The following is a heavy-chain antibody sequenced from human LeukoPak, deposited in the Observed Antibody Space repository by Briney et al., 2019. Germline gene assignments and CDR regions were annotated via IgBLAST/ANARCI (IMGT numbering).Heavy chain of an antibody. D-gene: IGHD7-27*01. J-gene: IGHJ4*02. V-gene: IGHV3-23*01. CDR3: ANGDSFKTGGSFDY. Sequence: ETLSLTCTVSGGSISSSSYYWGWIRQPPGKGLEWVSAISGSGGSTYYADSVKGRFTISRDNSKNTLYLQMNSLRAEDTAVYYCANGDSFKTGGSFDYWGQGTLVTVSS. CDR2: ISGSGGST. CDR1: GGSISSSSYY.